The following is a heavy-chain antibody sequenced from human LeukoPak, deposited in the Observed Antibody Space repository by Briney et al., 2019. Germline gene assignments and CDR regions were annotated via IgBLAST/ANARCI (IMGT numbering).Heavy chain of an antibody. CDR2: ISSFGSTK. J-gene: IGHJ4*02. CDR1: GFIFSDYY. CDR3: TKGVKMVFSD. D-gene: IGHD2-8*01. V-gene: IGHV3-11*04. Sequence: PGGSLRLSCAASGFIFSDYYMCWVRQAPGKGPEWISYISSFGSTKHYADSVKGRFTVSRDNGKNLVYLEMNSLRVDDTAVYYCTKGVKMVFSDWGQGALVTVSS.